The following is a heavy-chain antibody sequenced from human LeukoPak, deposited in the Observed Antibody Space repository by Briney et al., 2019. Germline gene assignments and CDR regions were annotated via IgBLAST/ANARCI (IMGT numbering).Heavy chain of an antibody. CDR2: ISYDGSNK. V-gene: IGHV3-30*04. CDR3: ARVAVAGTGRNYYFDY. D-gene: IGHD6-19*01. J-gene: IGHJ4*02. Sequence: GGSLRLSCAASGFTFSSYAMHWVRQAPGKGLEWVAVISYDGSNKYYADSVKGRFTISRDNSKNTLYLQMNSLRAEDTAVYYCARVAVAGTGRNYYFDYWGQGTLVTVSS. CDR1: GFTFSSYA.